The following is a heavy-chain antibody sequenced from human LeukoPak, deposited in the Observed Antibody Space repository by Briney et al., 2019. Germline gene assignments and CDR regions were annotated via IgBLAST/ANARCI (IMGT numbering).Heavy chain of an antibody. CDR1: GFTFSSYS. CDR3: ARGYGYCSSTSCYTGGYYYYYMDV. D-gene: IGHD2-2*02. J-gene: IGHJ6*03. V-gene: IGHV3-48*04. CDR2: ISSSSSTI. Sequence: GGSLRLSCAASGFTFSSYSMNWVRQAPGKGLEWVSYISSSSSTIYYADSVKGRFTVSRDNAKNSLYLQVNSLRVDDTALYYCARGYGYCSSTSCYTGGYYYYYMDVWGKGTTVTVSS.